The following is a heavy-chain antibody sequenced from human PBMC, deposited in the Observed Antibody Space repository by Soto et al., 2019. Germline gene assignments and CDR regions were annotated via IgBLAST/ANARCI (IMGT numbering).Heavy chain of an antibody. D-gene: IGHD6-19*01. CDR2: IIPIFGTA. CDR1: GGTFSSYA. Sequence: GASVKVSCKASGGTFSSYAISWVRQAPGQGLEWMGGIIPIFGTANYAQKFQGRVTITADESTSTAYMELRSLRSDDTAVYYCARQEGYSSGWYGRFDYWGQGTLVTVSS. J-gene: IGHJ4*02. V-gene: IGHV1-69*13. CDR3: ARQEGYSSGWYGRFDY.